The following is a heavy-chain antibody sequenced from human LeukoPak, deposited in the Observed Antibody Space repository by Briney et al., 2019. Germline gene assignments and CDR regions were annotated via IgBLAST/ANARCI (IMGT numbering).Heavy chain of an antibody. Sequence: ASVKVSCKVSGYTLTELSMHWVRQAPGKGLEWMGGFDPEDGETIYAQKFQGRVTMTEDTSTSTAYMELRSLRSDDTAVYYCARDIYDILTGYYNSDYWGQGTLVTVSS. CDR2: FDPEDGET. D-gene: IGHD3-9*01. CDR1: GYTLTELS. CDR3: ARDIYDILTGYYNSDY. J-gene: IGHJ4*02. V-gene: IGHV1-24*01.